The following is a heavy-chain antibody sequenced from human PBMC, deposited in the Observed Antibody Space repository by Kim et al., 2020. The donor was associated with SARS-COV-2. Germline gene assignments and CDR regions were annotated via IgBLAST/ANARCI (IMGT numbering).Heavy chain of an antibody. CDR1: GFTFDDYA. Sequence: GGSLRLSCAASGFTFDDYAMHWVRQAPGKGLEWVSGISWNSGSIGYADSVKGRFTISRDNAKNSLYLQMNSLRAEDTALYYCAKDMRHYYDSSGFDYWGQGTLVTVSS. V-gene: IGHV3-9*01. CDR3: AKDMRHYYDSSGFDY. CDR2: ISWNSGSI. D-gene: IGHD3-22*01. J-gene: IGHJ4*02.